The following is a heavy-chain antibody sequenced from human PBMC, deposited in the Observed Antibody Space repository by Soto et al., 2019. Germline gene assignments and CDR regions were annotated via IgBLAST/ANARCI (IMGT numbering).Heavy chain of an antibody. Sequence: QVQLQESGPGLVKPSQTLSLTCTVSGGSVSGGVYYWNWIRQHPEKGLEWIGYIYYSGSTYYNPSPRSRVTIPADTSKNQFSPKLSSVTVADTAVYYCARSSVAGAGYFQHWGQGTQVIVSS. J-gene: IGHJ1*01. D-gene: IGHD6-19*01. CDR2: IYYSGST. V-gene: IGHV4-31*03. CDR3: ARSSVAGAGYFQH. CDR1: GGSVSGGVYY.